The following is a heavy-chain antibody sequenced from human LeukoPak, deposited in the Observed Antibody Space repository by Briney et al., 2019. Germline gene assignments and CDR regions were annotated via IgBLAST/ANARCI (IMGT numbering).Heavy chain of an antibody. D-gene: IGHD3-16*01. Sequence: GGSLRLSCAASGFTFSSYGMHWVRQAPGKGVEWVAVIWYDGSNKYYADSVKGRFTISRDNSKNTLYLQMNSLRAEDTAVYYCAKDQGGEFDAFYIWGQGTMVTVSS. J-gene: IGHJ3*02. CDR2: IWYDGSNK. CDR1: GFTFSSYG. V-gene: IGHV3-33*06. CDR3: AKDQGGEFDAFYI.